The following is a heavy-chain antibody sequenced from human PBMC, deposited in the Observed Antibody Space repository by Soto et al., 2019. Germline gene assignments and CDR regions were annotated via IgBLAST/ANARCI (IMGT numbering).Heavy chain of an antibody. CDR1: GFTFSSYG. D-gene: IGHD3-22*01. V-gene: IGHV3-30*18. J-gene: IGHJ4*02. Sequence: SLRLSCAASGFTFSSYGMHWVRQAPGKGLEWVAVISYDGSNKYYADSVKGRFTISRDNSKNTLYLQMNSLRAEDTAVYYCAKVAYYYDSSGYYIDPYYFDYWGQGTLVTVSS. CDR2: ISYDGSNK. CDR3: AKVAYYYDSSGYYIDPYYFDY.